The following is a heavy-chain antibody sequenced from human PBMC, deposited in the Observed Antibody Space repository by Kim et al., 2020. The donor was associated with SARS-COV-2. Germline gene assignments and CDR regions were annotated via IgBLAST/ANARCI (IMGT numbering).Heavy chain of an antibody. CDR1: GFTFSNAW. CDR2: IKSKTDGGTT. CDR3: TTDRSAPRNYYDSSGYYYGDY. V-gene: IGHV3-15*01. D-gene: IGHD3-22*01. Sequence: GGSLRLSCAASGFTFSNAWMSWVRQAPGKGLEWVGRIKSKTDGGTTDYAAPVKGRFTISRDDSKNTLYLQMNSLKTEDTAVYYCTTDRSAPRNYYDSSGYYYGDYWGQGTLVTVSS. J-gene: IGHJ4*02.